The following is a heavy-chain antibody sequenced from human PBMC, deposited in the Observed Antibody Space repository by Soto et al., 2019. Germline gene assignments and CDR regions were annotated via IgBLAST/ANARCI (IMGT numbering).Heavy chain of an antibody. CDR1: GFTFSSYA. CDR2: ISYDGSNK. D-gene: IGHD2-21*02. CDR3: ARDVEHIVVVTAILHY. J-gene: IGHJ4*02. V-gene: IGHV3-30-3*01. Sequence: PGGSLRLSCAASGFTFSSYAMHWVRQAPGKGLEWVAVISYDGSNKYYADSVKGRFTISRDNSKNTLYLQMNSLRAEDTAVYYCARDVEHIVVVTAILHYWGQGTLVTVSS.